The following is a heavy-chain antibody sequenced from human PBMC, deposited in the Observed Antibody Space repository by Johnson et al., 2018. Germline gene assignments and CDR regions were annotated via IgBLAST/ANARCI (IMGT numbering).Heavy chain of an antibody. CDR1: GFTFSALW. CDR2: INEDGSGK. Sequence: VQLVESGGGLVQPGRSLRLSCAASGFTFSALWMSWVRQSPERGLEWVANINEDGSGKVYLDSVKGRFTISRDKAKNSLYMQMNSLRAEDRALYYCAKGNYYVSSSYFQHWGQGTLATVSS. D-gene: IGHD3-22*01. CDR3: AKGNYYVSSSYFQH. V-gene: IGHV3-7*03. J-gene: IGHJ1*01.